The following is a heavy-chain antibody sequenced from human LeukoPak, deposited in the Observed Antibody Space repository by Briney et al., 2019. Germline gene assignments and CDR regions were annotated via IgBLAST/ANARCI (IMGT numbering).Heavy chain of an antibody. CDR1: GGTFSSYA. Sequence: SVKVSCKASGGTFSSYAINWVRQAPGQGLEWMGGIIPIFGTVSYAQKFQGRVTITADESTSTAYMEVSSLRSEDTAVYYCARTGWMGVTPASFDYWGQGTLVTVSS. D-gene: IGHD1-26*01. CDR3: ARTGWMGVTPASFDY. V-gene: IGHV1-69*13. J-gene: IGHJ4*02. CDR2: IIPIFGTV.